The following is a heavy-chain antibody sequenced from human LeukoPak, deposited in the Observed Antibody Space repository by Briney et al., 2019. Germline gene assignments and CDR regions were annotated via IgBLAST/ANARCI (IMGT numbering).Heavy chain of an antibody. CDR2: IYYSGST. D-gene: IGHD2-2*03. Sequence: PSETLSLTCTVSGGSNSSYYWSWIRQPPGKGLEWIGYIYYSGSTNYNPSLKSRVTISVDTSKNQFSLKLSSVTAADTAVYYCARMDRHPLYYYYYGMDVWGQGTTVTVSS. J-gene: IGHJ6*02. CDR1: GGSNSSYY. CDR3: ARMDRHPLYYYYYGMDV. V-gene: IGHV4-59*01.